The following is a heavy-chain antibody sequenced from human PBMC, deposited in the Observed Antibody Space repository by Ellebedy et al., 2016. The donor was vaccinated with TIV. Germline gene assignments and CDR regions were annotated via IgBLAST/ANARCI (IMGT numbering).Heavy chain of an antibody. V-gene: IGHV3-23*01. CDR3: AKGRGGGSDSSTPRYYFDY. CDR1: GFTFTSFA. CDR2: ISHTGTRT. D-gene: IGHD2-2*01. J-gene: IGHJ4*02. Sequence: GESLKISCAASGFTFTSFAMSWVRQAPGKGLEWVSTISHTGTRTYYADSVEGRFTISRDTSKKTLYLQMKSLRAEDTAIYYSAKGRGGGSDSSTPRYYFDYWGLGTLVTVSS.